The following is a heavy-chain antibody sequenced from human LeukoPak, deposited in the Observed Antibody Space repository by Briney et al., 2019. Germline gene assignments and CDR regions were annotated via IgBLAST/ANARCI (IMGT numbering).Heavy chain of an antibody. CDR1: GGSMNTYY. J-gene: IGHJ4*02. V-gene: IGHV4-59*01. Sequence: PSETLSLTCTVSGGSMNTYYWSWIRQPPGRGLEWIGYIYNTGSTNYNPSLKSRVTISVDTSKKLFSLKLSSVTAEDTAVYYCAKDPRRYSRTGGYFDYWGQGTLVTVSS. D-gene: IGHD6-13*01. CDR3: AKDPRRYSRTGGYFDY. CDR2: IYNTGST.